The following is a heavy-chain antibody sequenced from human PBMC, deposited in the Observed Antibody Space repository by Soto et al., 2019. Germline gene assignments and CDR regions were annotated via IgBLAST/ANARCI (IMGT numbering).Heavy chain of an antibody. V-gene: IGHV4-59*01. J-gene: IGHJ4*02. CDR1: GGSISSYY. CDR3: ARAEYSSSPGYFDY. Sequence: SETLSLTCTVSGGSISSYYWSWIRQPPGKGLEWIGHIYYSGSTNYNPSLKSRVTISVDTSKNQFSLKLSSVTAADTAVYYCARAEYSSSPGYFDYWGQGTLVTVSS. CDR2: IYYSGST. D-gene: IGHD6-6*01.